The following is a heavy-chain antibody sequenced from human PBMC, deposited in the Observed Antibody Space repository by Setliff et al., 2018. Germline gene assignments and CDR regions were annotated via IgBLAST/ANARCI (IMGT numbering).Heavy chain of an antibody. Sequence: PLETLSLTCTVSNGSVSTTSHYWGWVRQPPGKGLEWIGSVYYSGYTYYSPSLESRVAISVDTSKNQFTLKVNSVTAADTAVYYCARVDFTMLQGVLGHWGQGTLVTVSS. CDR1: NGSVSTTSHY. J-gene: IGHJ1*01. V-gene: IGHV4-39*06. CDR3: ARVDFTMLQGVLGH. D-gene: IGHD3-10*01. CDR2: VYYSGYT.